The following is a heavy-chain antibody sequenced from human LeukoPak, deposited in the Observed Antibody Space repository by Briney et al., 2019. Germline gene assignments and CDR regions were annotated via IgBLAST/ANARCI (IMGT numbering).Heavy chain of an antibody. CDR2: IIPIFGTA. D-gene: IGHD3-22*01. CDR3: ARDDSSGSHWWFDP. V-gene: IGHV1-69*06. Sequence: GASVKVSCKASGYTFTGYYMHWVRQAPGQGLEWMGWIIPIFGTANYAQKFQGRVTITADKSTSTAYMELSSLRSEDTAVYYCARDDSSGSHWWFDPWGQGTLVTVSS. J-gene: IGHJ5*02. CDR1: GYTFTGYY.